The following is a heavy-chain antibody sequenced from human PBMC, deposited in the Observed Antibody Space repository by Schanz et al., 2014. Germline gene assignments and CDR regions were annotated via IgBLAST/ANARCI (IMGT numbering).Heavy chain of an antibody. J-gene: IGHJ6*02. CDR3: ARLGVGDKAYYYYGTDV. D-gene: IGHD1-26*01. V-gene: IGHV4-59*08. CDR2: IYHSGSP. CDR1: GGSIRTYF. Sequence: QVQLQESGPGLVKPSETLSLTCSVSGGSIRTYFWAWIRQPPGKGLEWIGYIYHSGSPIYNPSLQGGDTKSKDTSKNQFSLKRDPVTAADTAVYYCARLGVGDKAYYYYGTDVWGQGTTVLVSS.